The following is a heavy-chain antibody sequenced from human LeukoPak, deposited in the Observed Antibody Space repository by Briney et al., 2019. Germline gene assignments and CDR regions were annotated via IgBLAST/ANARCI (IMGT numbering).Heavy chain of an antibody. V-gene: IGHV4-39*01. CDR3: ASGQSYVDY. CDR2: IYYSGST. Sequence: SETLSFTCTVSGGSISSSSYYWGWIRQPPGKGLEWIGSIYYSGSTYYNPSLKSRVPISVDTSKNQFSLKLSSLTAADTAVYYCASGQSYVDYWGQATLVTVSS. D-gene: IGHD3/OR15-3a*01. J-gene: IGHJ4*02. CDR1: GGSISSSSYY.